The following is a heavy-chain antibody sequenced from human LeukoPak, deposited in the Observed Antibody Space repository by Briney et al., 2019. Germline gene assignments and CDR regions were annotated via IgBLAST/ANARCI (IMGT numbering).Heavy chain of an antibody. CDR2: FTRNDETT. J-gene: IGHJ4*02. V-gene: IGHV3-23*01. D-gene: IGHD2-8*01. CDR1: GFTFSSYA. Sequence: PGGSLRLSCAASGFTFSSYAMSWVRQAPGKGLEWVSGFTRNDETTSYADSVKGRFTISRDNSKNTLYLQMSSLRAEDTAVYYCAKVKVVGYSTFDYWGQGALVTVSS. CDR3: AKVKVVGYSTFDY.